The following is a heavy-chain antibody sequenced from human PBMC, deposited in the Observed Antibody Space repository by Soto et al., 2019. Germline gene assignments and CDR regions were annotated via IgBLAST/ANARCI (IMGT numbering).Heavy chain of an antibody. CDR2: ISYDGSNK. V-gene: IGHV3-30-3*01. J-gene: IGHJ6*02. Sequence: QVQLVESGGGVVQPGRSLRLSCAASGFTFSSYAMHWVRQAPGKGLEWVAVISYDGSNKYYADSVKGRFTISRDNSKNTLYLQMNSLGAEDTAVYYCARVNLLTDYYYGMDVWGQGTTVTVSS. CDR1: GFTFSSYA. D-gene: IGHD3-9*01. CDR3: ARVNLLTDYYYGMDV.